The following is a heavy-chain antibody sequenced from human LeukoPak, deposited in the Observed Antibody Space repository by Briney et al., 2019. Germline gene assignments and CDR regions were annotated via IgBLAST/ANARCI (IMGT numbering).Heavy chain of an antibody. CDR3: ARQVDTAMVNNFDY. D-gene: IGHD5-18*01. Sequence: PSETLSLTCTVAGVSINGYYWSWIRQPPGKGLEWIGYIYYSGGTNYYPSLKSRVTISLDTPKNQFSLKLSSVTAADTAVYYCARQVDTAMVNNFDYWGQGTLVTVSS. CDR2: IYYSGGT. CDR1: GVSINGYY. J-gene: IGHJ4*02. V-gene: IGHV4-59*08.